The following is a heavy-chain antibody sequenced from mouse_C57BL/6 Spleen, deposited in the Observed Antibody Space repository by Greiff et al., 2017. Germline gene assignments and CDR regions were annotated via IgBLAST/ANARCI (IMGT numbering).Heavy chain of an antibody. Sequence: QVQLQQSGPELVKPGASVKISCKASGYAFSSSWMNWVKQRPGKGLEWIGRIYPGDGDTNYNGKFKGKATLTADKSSSTAYMQLSSLTSEDSAVYFCARSLLRRGSFDVWGTGTTVTVSS. V-gene: IGHV1-82*01. CDR3: ARSLLRRGSFDV. CDR2: IYPGDGDT. CDR1: GYAFSSSW. J-gene: IGHJ1*03. D-gene: IGHD1-2*01.